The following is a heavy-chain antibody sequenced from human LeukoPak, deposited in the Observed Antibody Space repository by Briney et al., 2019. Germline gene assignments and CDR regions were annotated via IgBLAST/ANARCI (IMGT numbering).Heavy chain of an antibody. D-gene: IGHD3-10*01. CDR3: ARQGGDYYYYMDV. CDR1: GGSISSSSDY. V-gene: IGHV4-39*01. J-gene: IGHJ6*03. Sequence: SETLSLTCTVSGGSISSSSDYWGWIRQPPGKGLEYIGSFYYSGSTYYNPSLKSRVTISVDTSKNQFSLKVRSVTAADTAVYYCARQGGDYYYYMDVWGKGTTVTISS. CDR2: FYYSGST.